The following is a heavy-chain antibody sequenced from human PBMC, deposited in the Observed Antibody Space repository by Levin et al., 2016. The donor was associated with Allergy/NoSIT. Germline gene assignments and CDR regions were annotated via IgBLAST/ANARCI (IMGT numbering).Heavy chain of an antibody. J-gene: IGHJ4*02. Sequence: WIRQPPGKGLEWVAVISYDGSNKYYADSVKGRFTISRDNSKNTLYLQMNSLRAEDTAVYYCAKVHYGRTLAGLFDYWGQGTLVTVSS. CDR3: AKVHYGRTLAGLFDY. CDR2: ISYDGSNK. V-gene: IGHV3-30*18. D-gene: IGHD4-17*01.